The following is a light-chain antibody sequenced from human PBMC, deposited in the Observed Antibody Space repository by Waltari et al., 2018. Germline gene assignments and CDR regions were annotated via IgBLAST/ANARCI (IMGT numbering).Light chain of an antibody. CDR1: DIAFKN. CDR2: ADT. CDR3: QVWDHGSDGGV. J-gene: IGLJ3*02. V-gene: IGLV3-21*02. Sequence: SYVLTQPPSVSVAPGQTATITCGGSDIAFKNVHWYQQKPGQAPGLVVYADTDRPSGIPERFSGSNSRNTATLTISRVEAGDEADYYCQVWDHGSDGGVFGGGTELIV.